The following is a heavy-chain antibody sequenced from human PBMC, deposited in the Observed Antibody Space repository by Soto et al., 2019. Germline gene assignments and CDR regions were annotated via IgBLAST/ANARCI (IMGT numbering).Heavy chain of an antibody. Sequence: QVQLQESGPGLVKASGTLSLTCAVSGASFTTGHWWTWVRQSPGKGLEWIGEIYQSGITNYNPSLSSRLTISMDKSKNQFALKLTSVTAADTDLYYCARGFSFSDSPGNDRIYFYYGLDVWGQGTTVTISS. D-gene: IGHD3-22*01. J-gene: IGHJ6*02. CDR2: IYQSGIT. CDR1: GASFTTGHW. CDR3: ARGFSFSDSPGNDRIYFYYGLDV. V-gene: IGHV4-4*02.